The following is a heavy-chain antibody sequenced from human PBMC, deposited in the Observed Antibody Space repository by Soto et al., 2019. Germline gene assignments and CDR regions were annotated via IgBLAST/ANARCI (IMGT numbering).Heavy chain of an antibody. D-gene: IGHD2-15*01. CDR2: IRQDGSDT. CDR1: GFTFSGHW. Sequence: GGSLRLSCTVSGFTFSGHWMSWVRQAPGKGLEWVANIRQDGSDTYYVDSVRGRFTISRDNAGNSLYLQMSYLRAEDTAIYYCARHSYCSGGDCYWYYFDYWGKGTLVTVSS. V-gene: IGHV3-7*01. CDR3: ARHSYCSGGDCYWYYFDY. J-gene: IGHJ4*02.